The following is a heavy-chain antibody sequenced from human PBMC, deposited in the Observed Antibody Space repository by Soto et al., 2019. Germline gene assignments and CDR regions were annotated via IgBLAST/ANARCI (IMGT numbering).Heavy chain of an antibody. J-gene: IGHJ6*02. Sequence: QVQLQESGPGLVKPSETLSLTCTVSGDSISSYYWSWIRQPAGKGLEWIGLIYISGSTDYNPSLKSRVSMSVDRSKNQFSLKLTSVTAADTAVYYCVRDCSGGGCYSDYGMDVWGQGTTVTVSS. CDR1: GDSISSYY. CDR2: IYISGST. CDR3: VRDCSGGGCYSDYGMDV. D-gene: IGHD2-15*01. V-gene: IGHV4-4*07.